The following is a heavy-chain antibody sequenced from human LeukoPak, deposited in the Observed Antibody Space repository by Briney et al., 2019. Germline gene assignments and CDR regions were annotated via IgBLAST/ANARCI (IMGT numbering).Heavy chain of an antibody. CDR2: ISSSGSTI. Sequence: GGSLRLSCAVSGFTFSDYYMSWIRQAPGKGLEWVSYISSSGSTIYYADSVKGRFTISRDNAKNSLYLQMNSLRAEDTAVYYCARDSRSGSYRRRHYYYYYGMDVWGQGTTVTVSS. D-gene: IGHD3-10*01. V-gene: IGHV3-11*01. J-gene: IGHJ6*02. CDR3: ARDSRSGSYRRRHYYYYYGMDV. CDR1: GFTFSDYY.